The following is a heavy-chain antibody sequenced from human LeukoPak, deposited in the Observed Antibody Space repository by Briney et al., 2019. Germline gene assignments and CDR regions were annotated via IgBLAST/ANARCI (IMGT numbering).Heavy chain of an antibody. D-gene: IGHD5-18*01. J-gene: IGHJ4*02. Sequence: SETLSLTCTVSGGSISSYYWSWIRQPPGKGLEWIGYIYYSGSTNYSPSLKSRVTISVDTSKNQFSLKLSSVTAADTAVYYCAREVFSYGYDYWGQGTLVTVSS. CDR3: AREVFSYGYDY. CDR1: GGSISSYY. V-gene: IGHV4-59*12. CDR2: IYYSGST.